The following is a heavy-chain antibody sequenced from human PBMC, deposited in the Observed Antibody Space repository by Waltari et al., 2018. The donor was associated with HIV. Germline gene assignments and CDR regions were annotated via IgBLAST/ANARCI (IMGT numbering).Heavy chain of an antibody. Sequence: QVQLVESGGGVVQPGRSLRLSCAASGFPFSSYGMHWVRQAPGKGLEWVAVIWYDGSNKYYADSVKGRFTISRDNSKNTLYLQMNSLRAEDTAVYYCARDLGHGAFDIWGQGTMVTVSS. CDR1: GFPFSSYG. J-gene: IGHJ3*02. CDR2: IWYDGSNK. V-gene: IGHV3-33*01. CDR3: ARDLGHGAFDI.